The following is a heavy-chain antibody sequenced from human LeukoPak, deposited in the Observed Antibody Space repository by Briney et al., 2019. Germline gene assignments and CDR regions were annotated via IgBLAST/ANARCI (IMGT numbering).Heavy chain of an antibody. CDR2: IIPIFGTA. CDR3: ARVTYSSSWYRGYYYGMDV. D-gene: IGHD6-13*01. CDR1: GGTFSSYA. J-gene: IGHJ6*02. V-gene: IGHV1-69*05. Sequence: SVKVSCKASGGTFSSYAISWVRQAPGQGLEWMGGIIPIFGTANYAQKFQGGVTITTDESTSTAYMELSSLRSEDTAVYYCARVTYSSSWYRGYYYGMDVWGQGTTVTVSS.